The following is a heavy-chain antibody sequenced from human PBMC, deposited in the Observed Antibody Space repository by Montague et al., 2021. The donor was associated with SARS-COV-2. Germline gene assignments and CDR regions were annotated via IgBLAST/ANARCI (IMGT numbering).Heavy chain of an antibody. Sequence: SETLSLTCTVSGGSISSSSYYWGWIRQPPGKGLEWIGSIYYSGSTYYNLSLKSRVTISVDTSKNQFSLKLSSVTAADTAVYYCATHALGCVGWLNVGYFGYWGQGTLVTVSS. CDR1: GGSISSSSYY. J-gene: IGHJ4*02. CDR3: ATHALGCVGWLNVGYFGY. CDR2: IYYSGST. D-gene: IGHD3-9*01. V-gene: IGHV4-39*07.